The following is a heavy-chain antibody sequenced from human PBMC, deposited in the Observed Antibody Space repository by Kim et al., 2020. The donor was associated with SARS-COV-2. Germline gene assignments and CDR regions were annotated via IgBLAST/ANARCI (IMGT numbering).Heavy chain of an antibody. Sequence: GGSLRLSCAASGFTFSSYDMHWVRQATGKGLEWVSAIGTAGDTYYPGSVKGRFTISRENAKNSLYLQMNSLRAGDTAVYYCARGRTVGVAFDIWGQGTMVTVSS. CDR1: GFTFSSYD. CDR2: IGTAGDT. CDR3: ARGRTVGVAFDI. D-gene: IGHD3-16*01. J-gene: IGHJ3*02. V-gene: IGHV3-13*04.